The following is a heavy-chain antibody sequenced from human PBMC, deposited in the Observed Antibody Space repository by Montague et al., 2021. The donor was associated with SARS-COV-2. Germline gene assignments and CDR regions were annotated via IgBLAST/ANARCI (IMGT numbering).Heavy chain of an antibody. CDR3: ATQEDPSGWIPGPFDF. D-gene: IGHD6-19*01. Sequence: SETLSLTCTVSGGSISSSTYYWAWNRQPPGKGWEWIGCTYYRGSTYHNPSRKSRVFISVDTTKKQLSLTLTSVTAADTAVYYCATQEDPSGWIPGPFDFWGQGTLLTVSS. CDR2: TYYRGST. CDR1: GGSISSSTYY. J-gene: IGHJ4*02. V-gene: IGHV4-39*01.